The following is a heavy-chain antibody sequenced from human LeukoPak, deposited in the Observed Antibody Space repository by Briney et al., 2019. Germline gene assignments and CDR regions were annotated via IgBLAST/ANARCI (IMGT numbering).Heavy chain of an antibody. CDR2: ISGSGGGT. Sequence: SGGSLRLSCAASGFTFSSYAMRWVRQAPGKGLEWVSAISGSGGGTYYTDSVKGRFTISRDNSKNTLYLQMNSLRAEDTAVYYCAITPGYSYGLYYFDYWGQGTLVTVSS. V-gene: IGHV3-23*01. CDR3: AITPGYSYGLYYFDY. CDR1: GFTFSSYA. D-gene: IGHD5-18*01. J-gene: IGHJ4*02.